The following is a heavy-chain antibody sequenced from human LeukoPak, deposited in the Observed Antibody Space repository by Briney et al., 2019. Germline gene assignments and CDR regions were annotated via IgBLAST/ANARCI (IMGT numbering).Heavy chain of an antibody. Sequence: GGSLRLSCAASGFTLSSYWMSWVRQAPGKGLEWVANIKEDGSEKYYVDSVKGRFTISRDNAQNSIYLHMNSLTAEDTALYYCARDWVAGVPFDAFDIWGQGTMVSVSS. CDR2: IKEDGSEK. V-gene: IGHV3-7*03. CDR3: ARDWVAGVPFDAFDI. CDR1: GFTLSSYW. D-gene: IGHD3-10*01. J-gene: IGHJ3*02.